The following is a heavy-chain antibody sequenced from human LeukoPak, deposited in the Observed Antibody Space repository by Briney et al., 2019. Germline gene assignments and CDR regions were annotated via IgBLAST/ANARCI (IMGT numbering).Heavy chain of an antibody. CDR3: ARDRTVAAAGGYFDY. D-gene: IGHD6-13*01. CDR2: ISAYNGNT. V-gene: IGHV1-18*01. CDR1: GYTFISYG. J-gene: IGHJ4*02. Sequence: ASVKVSCTASGYTFISYGFSWVRQAPGQGLGWMGWISAYNGNTNYAQKLQGRVTMTTDTSTSTAHMELRSLTSDDTAVYYCARDRTVAAAGGYFDYWGQGILVTVSS.